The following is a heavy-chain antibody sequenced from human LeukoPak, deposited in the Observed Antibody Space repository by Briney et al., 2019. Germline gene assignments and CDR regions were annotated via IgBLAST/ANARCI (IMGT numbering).Heavy chain of an antibody. CDR2: IYSGGST. D-gene: IGHD1-26*01. V-gene: IGHV3-53*04. CDR1: GFTVSSNY. Sequence: GGSLRLSCAASGFTVSSNYMSWVRQAPGKGLEWVSVIYSGGSTYYADSVKGRFTISRHNSKNTLYLQMNSLRAEDTAVYYCARGKYRSYYLEYFDHWGQGTLVTVSS. CDR3: ARGKYRSYYLEYFDH. J-gene: IGHJ4*02.